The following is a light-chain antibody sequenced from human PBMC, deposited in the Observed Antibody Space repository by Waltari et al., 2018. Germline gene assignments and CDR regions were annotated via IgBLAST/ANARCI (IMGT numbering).Light chain of an antibody. CDR2: EVI. V-gene: IGLV2-23*02. CDR3: CSYAGRGTYV. Sequence: QSALPHPASVSGTLGQPIPTSCPGPTRDVGHYDLVSWYQQPPGKAPKLLICEVIKRPSGVSSRFSGSKSGNTASLTISGLQAEDEADYYCCSYAGRGTYVFGSGTKVTVL. CDR1: TRDVGHYDL. J-gene: IGLJ1*01.